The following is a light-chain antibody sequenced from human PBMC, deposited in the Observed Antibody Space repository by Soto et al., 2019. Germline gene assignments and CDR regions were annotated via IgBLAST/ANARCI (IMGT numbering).Light chain of an antibody. J-gene: IGKJ4*01. CDR3: QQYGSNPKT. CDR2: GAS. CDR1: QSVSSSY. V-gene: IGKV3-20*01. Sequence: EIVLTQSPGTLSLYPGERATLSCRASQSVSSSYLAWYQQKPGQAPRLLIYGASSRDTGIPDRFSGSGSGTDFTLTISRLEPEDFAVYYCQQYGSNPKTFGGGTKVEIK.